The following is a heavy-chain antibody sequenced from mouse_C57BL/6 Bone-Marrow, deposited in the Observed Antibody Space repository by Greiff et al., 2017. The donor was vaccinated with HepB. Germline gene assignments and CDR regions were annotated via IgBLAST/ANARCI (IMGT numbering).Heavy chain of an antibody. CDR2: IRSKSNNYAT. D-gene: IGHD1-1*01. V-gene: IGHV10-1*01. CDR1: GFSFNTYA. CDR3: VRRDDGSSYAMDY. Sequence: DVQLVESGGGLVQPKGSLKLSCAASGFSFNTYAMNWVRQAPGKGLEWVARIRSKSNNYATYYADSVKDRFTISRDDSESMLYLQMNNLKTEDTAMYYCVRRDDGSSYAMDYWGQGTSVTVSS. J-gene: IGHJ4*01.